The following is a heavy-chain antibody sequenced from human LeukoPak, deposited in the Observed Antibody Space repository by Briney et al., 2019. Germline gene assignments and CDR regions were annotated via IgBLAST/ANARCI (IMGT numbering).Heavy chain of an antibody. D-gene: IGHD6-19*01. V-gene: IGHV1-8*01. CDR3: TRASSGPDS. Sequence: ASVKVSCKASGYRFTSYEINWVRQATGQGLEWMGRMNPNSGNTGYPQKFQGRVTMTRDTSINTAYMELNSLKSEDTAVYYCTRASSGPDSWGQGTLVTVSS. CDR1: GYRFTSYE. J-gene: IGHJ5*02. CDR2: MNPNSGNT.